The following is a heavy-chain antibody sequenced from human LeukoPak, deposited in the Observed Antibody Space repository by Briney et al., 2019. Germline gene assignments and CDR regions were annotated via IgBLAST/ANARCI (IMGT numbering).Heavy chain of an antibody. D-gene: IGHD3-22*01. CDR1: GASFNSDDQY. J-gene: IGHJ4*02. CDR3: SRGLDSRKLGY. CDR2: IHPSGML. Sequence: SETLSLTCAVSGASFNSDDQYWNWIRQSPGKGLEWIGSIHPSGMLYNNPSLESRVTMSRDTSKNQFSLNLDSVTAADTAVYFCSRGLDSRKLGYWGQGILVTVSS. V-gene: IGHV4-31*11.